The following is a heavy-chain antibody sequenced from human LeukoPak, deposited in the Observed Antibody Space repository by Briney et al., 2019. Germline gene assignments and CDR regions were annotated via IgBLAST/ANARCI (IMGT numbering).Heavy chain of an antibody. CDR1: GGTFSSYA. CDR3: AREMAYSSSSFDY. Sequence: ASVKVSCKASGGTFSSYAISWVRQAPGQGLGWMGRIIPILGIANYAQKFQGRVTITADKSTSTAYMELSSLRSEDTAVYYCAREMAYSSSSFDYWGQGTLVTVSS. J-gene: IGHJ4*02. V-gene: IGHV1-69*04. CDR2: IIPILGIA. D-gene: IGHD6-13*01.